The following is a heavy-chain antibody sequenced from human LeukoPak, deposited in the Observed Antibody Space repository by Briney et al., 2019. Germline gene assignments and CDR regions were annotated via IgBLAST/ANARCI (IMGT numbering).Heavy chain of an antibody. D-gene: IGHD1-1*01. CDR1: GGTFSSYT. Sequence: SVKVSCKASGGTFSSYTISWVRQAPGQGVEGMGRIIPIVGIANYAQKFQGRVTITADKYTSTAYMEVSRLRSEDTAVYYCAKISTTGKRDFDYWGQGTLVTVSS. CDR3: AKISTTGKRDFDY. CDR2: IIPIVGIA. J-gene: IGHJ4*02. V-gene: IGHV1-69*02.